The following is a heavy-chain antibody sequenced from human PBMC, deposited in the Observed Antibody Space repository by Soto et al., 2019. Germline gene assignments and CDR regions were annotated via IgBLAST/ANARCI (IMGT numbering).Heavy chain of an antibody. CDR3: TRVPIRVGAPNHDAFDI. J-gene: IGHJ3*02. Sequence: GGSLRLSCTASGFTFGDYAMSWFRQAPGKGLEWVGFIRSKAYGGTTEYAASVKGRFTISRDDSKSIAYLQMNSLKTEDTAVYYCTRVPIRVGAPNHDAFDIWGQGTMVTVSS. CDR2: IRSKAYGGTT. V-gene: IGHV3-49*03. CDR1: GFTFGDYA. D-gene: IGHD1-26*01.